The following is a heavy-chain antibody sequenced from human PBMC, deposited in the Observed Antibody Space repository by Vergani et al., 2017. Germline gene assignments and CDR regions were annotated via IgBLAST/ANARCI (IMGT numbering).Heavy chain of an antibody. D-gene: IGHD3-10*01. CDR1: GFSFRSYA. Sequence: EVQLLESGGGLIHPGASLTLSCAASGFSFRSYAMGWVRQAPGKGLECVSLISSSSGDKYYADFVKGRFTISRDNSGNTLFLQMNNLNAEDTAKYYCTKSPGFGDVFDCLGQGAVVSVSS. V-gene: IGHV3-23*01. CDR3: TKSPGFGDVFDC. J-gene: IGHJ4*02. CDR2: ISSSSGDK.